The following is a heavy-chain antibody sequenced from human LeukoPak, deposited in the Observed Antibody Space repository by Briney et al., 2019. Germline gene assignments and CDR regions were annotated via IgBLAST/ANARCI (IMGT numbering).Heavy chain of an antibody. V-gene: IGHV3-74*01. CDR1: GFTFSSYW. J-gene: IGHJ3*02. CDR2: INSDGSST. D-gene: IGHD5-18*01. Sequence: GGSLRLSCAASGFTFSSYWMHWVRQAPGKGLVWVSRINSDGSSTSYADSVKGRFTISRDNAKNTQYLQMNSLRAEDTAVYYCASGYVEAGLQLWFDAFDIWGQGTMVTVSS. CDR3: ASGYVEAGLQLWFDAFDI.